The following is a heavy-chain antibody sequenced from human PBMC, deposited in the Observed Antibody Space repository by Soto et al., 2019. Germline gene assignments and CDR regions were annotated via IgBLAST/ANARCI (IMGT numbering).Heavy chain of an antibody. CDR2: IIYSGNS. Sequence: QLQLQLSGPGLVKPSETLSLTCNVSGASISSYNYWGWFRQPPGKGLEWIGSIIYSGNSMYNPSLQGRPTLFVDTSMNQFSLKLSSVTAADTAVYYCVRHAQWIIRAYWGQGSLVTVSS. V-gene: IGHV4-39*01. CDR3: VRHAQWIIRAY. J-gene: IGHJ4*02. CDR1: GASISSYNY. D-gene: IGHD5-12*01.